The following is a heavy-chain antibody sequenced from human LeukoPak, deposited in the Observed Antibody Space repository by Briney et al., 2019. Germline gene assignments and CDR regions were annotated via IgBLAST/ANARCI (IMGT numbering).Heavy chain of an antibody. CDR1: GGSFSGYY. CDR2: INHSGST. V-gene: IGHV4-34*01. Sequence: PSDTLSLTCAVYGGSFSGYYWSWIRQPPGRGLEWIGEINHSGSTNYNPSLKSRVTISVDTSKNQFSLKLSSVTAADTAVYYCARDTGDCSSTSCPDYYYYYGMDVWGQGTTVTVSS. CDR3: ARDTGDCSSTSCPDYYYYYGMDV. J-gene: IGHJ6*02. D-gene: IGHD2-2*01.